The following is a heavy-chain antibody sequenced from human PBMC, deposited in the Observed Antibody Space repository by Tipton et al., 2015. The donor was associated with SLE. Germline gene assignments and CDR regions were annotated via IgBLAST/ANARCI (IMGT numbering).Heavy chain of an antibody. Sequence: LRLSCTVSGGSISSGDYYWSWIRQPPGKGLEWIGYIYYSGSTYYNPSLKSRVTISVDRSKNQFSLKLSSVTAADTAVYYCARGILEWLSPHAFDIWGQGTMVTVSS. D-gene: IGHD3-3*01. CDR2: IYYSGST. V-gene: IGHV4-30-4*08. J-gene: IGHJ3*02. CDR1: GGSISSGDYY. CDR3: ARGILEWLSPHAFDI.